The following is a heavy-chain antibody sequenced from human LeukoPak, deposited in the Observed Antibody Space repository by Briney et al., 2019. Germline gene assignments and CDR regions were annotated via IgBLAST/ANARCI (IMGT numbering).Heavy chain of an antibody. CDR2: ISYDGSNK. Sequence: GGSLRLSCPASGFTFSSYAMHWVRQAPGKGLEWVAVISYDGSNKYYADSVKGRFTISRDNSKNTLYLQMNSLRAEDTAVYYCARGGYSSSTIDYWGQGTLVTVSS. V-gene: IGHV3-30*04. J-gene: IGHJ4*02. D-gene: IGHD6-13*01. CDR3: ARGGYSSSTIDY. CDR1: GFTFSSYA.